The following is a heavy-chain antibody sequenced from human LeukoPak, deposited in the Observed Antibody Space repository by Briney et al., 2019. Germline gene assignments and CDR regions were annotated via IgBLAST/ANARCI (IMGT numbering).Heavy chain of an antibody. V-gene: IGHV1-8*03. D-gene: IGHD2-21*01. CDR2: INPNSGGT. CDR3: AKAGNCGGDCWYFDL. CDR1: GYTFTSYG. Sequence: ASVKVSCKASGYTFTSYGISWVRQAPGQGLEWMGWINPNSGGTNYAQKFQGWVTITRNTSISTAYMELSSLRSEDTAVYYCAKAGNCGGDCWYFDLWGRGTLVTVS. J-gene: IGHJ2*01.